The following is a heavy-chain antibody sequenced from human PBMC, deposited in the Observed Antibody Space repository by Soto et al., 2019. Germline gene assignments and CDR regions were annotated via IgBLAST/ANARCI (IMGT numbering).Heavy chain of an antibody. Sequence: GGSLRLSCAASGFTFSDFAMAWVRQAPGKGLEWVSSASGSGSGTYYADSVKGRFTISRDNSKNTLFLHMTNLRAGDTALYFCAKGRPGVAAAPDYWGQGTLVTVSS. CDR1: GFTFSDFA. CDR2: ASGSGSGT. J-gene: IGHJ4*02. CDR3: AKGRPGVAAAPDY. D-gene: IGHD2-21*01. V-gene: IGHV3-23*01.